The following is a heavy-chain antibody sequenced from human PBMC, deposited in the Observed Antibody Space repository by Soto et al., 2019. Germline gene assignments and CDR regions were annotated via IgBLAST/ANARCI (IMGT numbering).Heavy chain of an antibody. CDR3: ARSPIVVVPAASGVPDY. CDR2: IYHSGST. D-gene: IGHD2-2*01. V-gene: IGHV4-4*02. J-gene: IGHJ4*02. Sequence: SETLSLTCAVSGGSISSSNWWSWVRQPPGKGLEWIGEIYHSGSTNYNPSLKSRVTISVDKSKNQFSLKLSSVTAADTAVYYCARSPIVVVPAASGVPDYWGQGTLVTVSS. CDR1: GGSISSSNW.